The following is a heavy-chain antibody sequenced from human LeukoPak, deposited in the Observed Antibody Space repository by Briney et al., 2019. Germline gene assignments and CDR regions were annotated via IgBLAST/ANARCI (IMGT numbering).Heavy chain of an antibody. CDR1: GFIFTYYF. Sequence: GGSLRLSCAASGFIFTYYFMSWVRQAPGKGLEWVASIKHDGSEKYYVDSVRGRFTISRDNTMNSLYLQMSSLRAEDTAVYYCATDRGWRTSGYYLYYFEYWGQGTLVTYSS. CDR3: ATDRGWRTSGYYLYYFEY. V-gene: IGHV3-7*01. D-gene: IGHD3-3*01. CDR2: IKHDGSEK. J-gene: IGHJ4*02.